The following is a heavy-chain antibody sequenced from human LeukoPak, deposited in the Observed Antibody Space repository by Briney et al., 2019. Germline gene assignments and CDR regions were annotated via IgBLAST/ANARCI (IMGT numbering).Heavy chain of an antibody. J-gene: IGHJ4*02. CDR2: IYYSGGT. Sequence: SETLSLTCTVSGGSISSYYWSWIRQPPGKGLEWIGYIYYSGGTNYNPSLKSRVTISVDTSKNQFSLKLSSVTAADTAVYYCARLGFSNSGSSLAPSDYWGQGTLVTVSS. V-gene: IGHV4-59*08. CDR3: ARLGFSNSGSSLAPSDY. CDR1: GGSISSYY. D-gene: IGHD1-26*01.